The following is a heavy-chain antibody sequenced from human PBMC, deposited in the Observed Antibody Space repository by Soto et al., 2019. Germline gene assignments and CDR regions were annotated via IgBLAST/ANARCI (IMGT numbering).Heavy chain of an antibody. CDR1: GFAFSSYG. D-gene: IGHD4-17*01. CDR3: ARDFDDYGDNWFDP. CDR2: IWYDGSNK. J-gene: IGHJ5*02. V-gene: IGHV3-33*01. Sequence: GGSLRLSCAASGFAFSSYGMHWVRQAPGKGLEWVAVIWYDGSNKYYADSVKGRFTISRDNSKNTLYLQMNSLRAEDTAVYYCARDFDDYGDNWFDPWGQGTLVTVSS.